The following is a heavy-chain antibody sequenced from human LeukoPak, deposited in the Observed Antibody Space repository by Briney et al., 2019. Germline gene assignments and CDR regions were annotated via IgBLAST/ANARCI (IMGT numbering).Heavy chain of an antibody. D-gene: IGHD3-10*01. CDR3: ARVPQDYYGSGTVLYYFDY. V-gene: IGHV1-69*13. Sequence: SVKVSCKASGGTFSSYNFIWVRQAPGQGLEWMGGIIPIFGTANYAQKFQGRVTITADESTSTAYMELSSLRSEDTAVYYCARVPQDYYGSGTVLYYFDYWGQGTLVTVSS. CDR2: IIPIFGTA. CDR1: GGTFSSYN. J-gene: IGHJ4*02.